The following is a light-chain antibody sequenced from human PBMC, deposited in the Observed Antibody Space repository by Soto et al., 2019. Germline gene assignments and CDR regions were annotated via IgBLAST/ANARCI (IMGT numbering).Light chain of an antibody. CDR3: GTWDSSLSAGV. CDR2: DNS. Sequence: QAVVTQPPSVSGAPGQKVTISCSGSSTNIGNNYVSWYQHLPGTAPKHIIYDNSERPSGIPDRFSGSKSGTSATLGITGLQTGDEADYYCGTWDSSLSAGVFGGGTKLTVL. V-gene: IGLV1-51*01. CDR1: STNIGNNY. J-gene: IGLJ2*01.